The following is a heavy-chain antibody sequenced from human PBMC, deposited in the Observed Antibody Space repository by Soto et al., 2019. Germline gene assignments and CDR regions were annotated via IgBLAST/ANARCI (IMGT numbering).Heavy chain of an antibody. CDR2: INHSGNT. CDR1: GGSFSDYY. J-gene: IGHJ6*02. V-gene: IGHV4-34*01. Sequence: QVQLQQWGAGLLKPSETLSLTCAVYGGSFSDYYWSWLRQPPGKGPEWIGEINHSGNTKYNPSLESRVTISVDPSENQLSLKLSSVSAADAAVYYCARTGGMDVWSQGATVTVSS. CDR3: ARTGGMDV.